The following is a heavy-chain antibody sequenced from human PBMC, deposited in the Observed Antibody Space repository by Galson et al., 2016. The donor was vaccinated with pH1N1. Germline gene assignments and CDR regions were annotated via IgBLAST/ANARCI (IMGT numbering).Heavy chain of an antibody. Sequence: SETLSLTCSVSGDSVNTGNYWGWIRQTPGRGPEWIGNVHHSGNAYYNPSLKSRVTMSVDTSTNQVSLNLNSVTAADTGVYYCVRYLYIMDFGAFDLWGPGTGVIVSS. CDR2: VHHSGNA. D-gene: IGHD3-16*01. CDR3: VRYLYIMDFGAFDL. J-gene: IGHJ3*01. CDR1: GDSVNTGNY. V-gene: IGHV4-38-2*02.